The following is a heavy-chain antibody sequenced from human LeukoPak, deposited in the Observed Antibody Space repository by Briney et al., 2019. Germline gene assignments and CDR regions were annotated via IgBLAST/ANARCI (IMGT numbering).Heavy chain of an antibody. CDR3: ARALPYSSGWYGGFDY. CDR1: GYTFTGYY. V-gene: IGHV1-2*02. CDR2: INPNSGGT. Sequence: ASVKVSCKASGYTFTGYYMHWVRQAPGQGLEWMGWINPNSGGTNYAQKFQGRVTMTRDTSITTAYMELSRLRSDGTAVYYCARALPYSSGWYGGFDYWGQGTLVTVSS. D-gene: IGHD6-19*01. J-gene: IGHJ4*02.